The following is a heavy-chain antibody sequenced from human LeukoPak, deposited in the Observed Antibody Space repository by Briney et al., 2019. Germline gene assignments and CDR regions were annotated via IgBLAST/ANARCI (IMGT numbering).Heavy chain of an antibody. CDR2: ISSSGDST. CDR3: VEDVVVIVAAKPGI. V-gene: IGHV3-23*01. Sequence: KAGGSLRLSCAASGFTFSTYAMSWVRQAPGKGLEWVSSISSSGDSTYYADAVKGRFTISRDNSKNTLYLQMNSLRAEDTAVYYCVEDVVVIVAAKPGIWGQGTLVAVSS. CDR1: GFTFSTYA. D-gene: IGHD2-15*01. J-gene: IGHJ1*01.